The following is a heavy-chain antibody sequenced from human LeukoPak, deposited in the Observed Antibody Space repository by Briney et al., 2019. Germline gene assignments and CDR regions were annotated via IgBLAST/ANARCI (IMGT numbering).Heavy chain of an antibody. D-gene: IGHD1-14*01. CDR1: GFFFSSYC. CDR2: ISSDGSNK. J-gene: IGHJ6*02. V-gene: IGHV3-30-3*01. CDR3: AKDIRNPSYYYYGMDV. Sequence: GGSLRLSCAASGFFFSSYCMHWVRQAPGKGLEWLAVISSDGSNKYYADSVKGRFTISRDNSKTTLFVQMNSLRAEDTALYYCAKDIRNPSYYYYGMDVWGQGTTVTVSS.